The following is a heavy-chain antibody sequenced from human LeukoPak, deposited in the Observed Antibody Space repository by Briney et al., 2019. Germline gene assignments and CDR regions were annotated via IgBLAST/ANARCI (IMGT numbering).Heavy chain of an antibody. J-gene: IGHJ4*02. CDR2: IYYSGTT. Sequence: SETLSLTCTVSGDSISNYYWSWIRQPPGKGLEWIGYIYYSGTTNYTPSLKSRVTISVDTSKNQFSLKLSSVTAADTAVYYCARGRGNYYGSGSYYCDYWGQGTLVTVSS. CDR1: GDSISNYY. D-gene: IGHD3-10*01. CDR3: ARGRGNYYGSGSYYCDY. V-gene: IGHV4-59*12.